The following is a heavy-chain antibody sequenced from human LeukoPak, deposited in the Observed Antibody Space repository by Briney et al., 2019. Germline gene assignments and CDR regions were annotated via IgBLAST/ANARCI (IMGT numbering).Heavy chain of an antibody. V-gene: IGHV4-59*01. CDR3: ARVRRSAVAGLWLDY. D-gene: IGHD6-19*01. CDR2: IYYSGST. Sequence: KPSETLSLTCTVSGGSISSYYWSWIRQPPGKGLEWIGYIYYSGSTNYNPSLKSRVTISVDTSKNQFSLKLSSVTAADTAVYYCARVRRSAVAGLWLDYWGQGTLVTASS. J-gene: IGHJ4*02. CDR1: GGSISSYY.